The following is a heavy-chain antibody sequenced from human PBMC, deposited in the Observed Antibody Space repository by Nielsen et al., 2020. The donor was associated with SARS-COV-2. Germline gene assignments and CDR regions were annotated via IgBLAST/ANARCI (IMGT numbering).Heavy chain of an antibody. D-gene: IGHD4-17*01. Sequence: ASVKVSCKASGCTFTGYYMHWVRQAPGQGLEWMGWINPNSGGTNYAQKFQGRVTMTRDTSISTAYMELSRLRSDDTAVYYCARSKDGDYAGLPMFLAFDIWGQGTMVTVSS. V-gene: IGHV1-2*02. CDR3: ARSKDGDYAGLPMFLAFDI. CDR1: GCTFTGYY. CDR2: INPNSGGT. J-gene: IGHJ3*02.